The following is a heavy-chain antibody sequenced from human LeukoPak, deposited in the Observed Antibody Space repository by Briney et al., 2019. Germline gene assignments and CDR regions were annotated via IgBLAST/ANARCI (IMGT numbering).Heavy chain of an antibody. J-gene: IGHJ3*02. CDR2: IRYDGSNK. CDR1: GFSFSTYS. Sequence: GGSLRLSCEVSGFSFSTYSMNWVRQAPGKGLEWVAFIRYDGSNKYYADSVKGRFTISRDNSKNTLYLQMNSLRAEDTAVYYCAKEFQKYSSSFWLAFDIWGQGTMVTVSS. V-gene: IGHV3-30*02. CDR3: AKEFQKYSSSFWLAFDI. D-gene: IGHD6-13*01.